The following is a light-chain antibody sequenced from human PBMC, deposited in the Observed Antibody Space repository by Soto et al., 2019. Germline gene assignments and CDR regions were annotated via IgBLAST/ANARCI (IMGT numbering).Light chain of an antibody. CDR2: DDT. J-gene: IGLJ3*02. CDR1: NFGSKT. Sequence: SYELTQPPSVSVAPGQTARITCEGHNFGSKTVHGYQLLPGHAPVVVVYDDTDRPSGIPERFSGSNSGNTATLAITRVEAGDGADYYCQVRDSSIDYLVFGGGTKLTVL. CDR3: QVRDSSIDYLV. V-gene: IGLV3-21*02.